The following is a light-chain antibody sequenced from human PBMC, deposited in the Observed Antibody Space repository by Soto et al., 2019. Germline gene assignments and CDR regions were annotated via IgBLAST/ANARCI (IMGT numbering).Light chain of an antibody. V-gene: IGKV3-20*01. J-gene: IGKJ5*01. CDR3: QQYSRAPIT. CDR1: QSVSSSY. Sequence: EIVLTQSPGTLSLSPGERATLSFRASQSVSSSYLAWYQQKPGQAPRLLIYGASSRATGIPDRFSGRGSGTDFTLTISRLEPEDFAVYFCQQYSRAPITFGQGTRLEIK. CDR2: GAS.